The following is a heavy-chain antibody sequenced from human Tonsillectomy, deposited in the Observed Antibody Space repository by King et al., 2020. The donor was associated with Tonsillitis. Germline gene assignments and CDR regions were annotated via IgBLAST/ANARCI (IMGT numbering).Heavy chain of an antibody. Sequence: VQLVESGGGLIKPGGSLRLSCAASGFTFSNAWMSWVRQAPGKGLEWVGRIKSKTDGGTTDYAAPVKGRFTISRDDSKNTVYLQMNSLKTEDTAVYYCTTSSRATGIAVAQGDYWGQGTLVSVSS. CDR1: GFTFSNAW. CDR3: TTSSRATGIAVAQGDY. V-gene: IGHV3-15*01. CDR2: IKSKTDGGTT. J-gene: IGHJ4*02. D-gene: IGHD6-19*01.